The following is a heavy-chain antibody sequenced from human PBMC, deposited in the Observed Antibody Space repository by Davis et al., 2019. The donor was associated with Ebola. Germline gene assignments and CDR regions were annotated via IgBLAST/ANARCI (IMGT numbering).Heavy chain of an antibody. CDR2: INHSGSP. V-gene: IGHV4-34*01. D-gene: IGHD6-25*01. CDR1: GGSFSGYY. CDR3: ARHLRGYDAFDI. Sequence: GSLRLSCAVYGGSFSGYYWSWIRQPPGKGLEWIGEINHSGSPYYNPSLKSRVTISVDTSKNQFSLKLSSVTAADTAVYYCARHLRGYDAFDIWGQGTMVTVSS. J-gene: IGHJ3*02.